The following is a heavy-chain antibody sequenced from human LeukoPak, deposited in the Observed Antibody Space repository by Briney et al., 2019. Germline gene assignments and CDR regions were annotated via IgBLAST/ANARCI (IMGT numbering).Heavy chain of an antibody. V-gene: IGHV3-30*03. CDR1: GFTFSSYG. CDR2: ISYDGSNK. D-gene: IGHD6-19*01. Sequence: PGGSLRLSCAASGFTFSSYGTHWVRQAPGKGLEWVAVISYDGSNKYYADSVKGRFTISRDNSKNTLCLQMNSLRAEDTAVYYCARHWGYSSGLDYWGQGTLVTVSS. CDR3: ARHWGYSSGLDY. J-gene: IGHJ4*02.